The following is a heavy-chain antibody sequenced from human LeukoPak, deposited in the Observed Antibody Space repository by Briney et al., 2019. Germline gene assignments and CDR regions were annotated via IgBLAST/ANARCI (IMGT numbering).Heavy chain of an antibody. D-gene: IGHD4-11*01. Sequence: GGSLRLSCAASGFTFSSYWMSWVRQAPGKGLEWVANIKQDGSEKYYVDSVKGRFTISRDNAKNSLYLQTNSLRAEDTAVCYCARVSRDFYSNYYYYYGMDVWGQGTTVTVSS. V-gene: IGHV3-7*01. J-gene: IGHJ6*02. CDR1: GFTFSSYW. CDR2: IKQDGSEK. CDR3: ARVSRDFYSNYYYYYGMDV.